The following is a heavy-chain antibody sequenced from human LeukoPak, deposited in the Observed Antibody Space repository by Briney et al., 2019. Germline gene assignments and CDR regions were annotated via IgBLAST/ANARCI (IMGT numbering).Heavy chain of an antibody. CDR1: GFIFSAHA. V-gene: IGHV3-23*01. CDR2: ISGGGT. D-gene: IGHD3-22*01. J-gene: IGHJ4*02. Sequence: GGSLRLSCAASGFIFSAHAMTWGLQAPGKGLEWVSGISGGGTFYADPVKGRFTISRDNPKNTLYLHMNSMRVEDTAVYYCANAGSDTMRGYWGQGTLGTVPS. CDR3: ANAGSDTMRGY.